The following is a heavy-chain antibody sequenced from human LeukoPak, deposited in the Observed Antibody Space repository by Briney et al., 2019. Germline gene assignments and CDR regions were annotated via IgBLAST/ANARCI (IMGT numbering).Heavy chain of an antibody. Sequence: EASVTVSCKASGYTFTSYAINWVRQAPGQGPELMGWINTYTGNPTYAQGFTGRFVFSFDTSVTTAYLQITGLKADDTAVYYSARGSGSGLNWFDPWGQGTLVTVSS. CDR3: ARGSGSGLNWFDP. J-gene: IGHJ5*02. CDR2: INTYTGNP. CDR1: GYTFTSYA. V-gene: IGHV7-4-1*02. D-gene: IGHD3-10*01.